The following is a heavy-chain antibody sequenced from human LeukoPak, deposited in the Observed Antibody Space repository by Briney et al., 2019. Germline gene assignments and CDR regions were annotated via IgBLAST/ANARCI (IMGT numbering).Heavy chain of an antibody. CDR2: INPNSGGT. CDR3: AATCSGGRCYSGDY. D-gene: IGHD2-15*01. J-gene: IGHJ4*02. Sequence: GASVKASCKASEYIFTGYYLYWVRQAPGQGLEWMGWINPNSGGTNYAQKFQGRVTMTRDTSINTAHMALSRLRSDDTAVYYCAATCSGGRCYSGDYWGRGTLVSVSS. V-gene: IGHV1-2*02. CDR1: EYIFTGYY.